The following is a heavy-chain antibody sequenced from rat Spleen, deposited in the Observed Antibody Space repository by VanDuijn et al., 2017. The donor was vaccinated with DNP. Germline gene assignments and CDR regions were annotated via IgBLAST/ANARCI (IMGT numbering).Heavy chain of an antibody. CDR3: VRDSRDYGSYADYFDY. V-gene: IGHV5-31*01. D-gene: IGHD1-8*01. CDR2: ITSSGGST. Sequence: EVKLVESGGALVQPGRSLNLSCVASGFTFNNYCMTWLRQVPGKGLEWVASITSSGGSTYYPDSVKGRFTISRDNATNTLYLQMNSLRSEDTASYYCVRDSRDYGSYADYFDYWGQGVMVTVSS. J-gene: IGHJ2*01. CDR1: GFTFNNYC.